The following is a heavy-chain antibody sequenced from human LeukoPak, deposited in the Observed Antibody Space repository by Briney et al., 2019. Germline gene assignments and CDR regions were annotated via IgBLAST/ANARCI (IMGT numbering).Heavy chain of an antibody. D-gene: IGHD3-22*01. Sequence: SGGSLRLSCAASGFTFSSYSMNWVRQAPGKGLEWVSSISSSSSYIYYADSVKGRFTISRDNAKNSLYLQMNSLRAEDTAVYYCARDSLGSEYYDSSYHWGQGTLVTVSS. CDR3: ARDSLGSEYYDSSYH. CDR2: ISSSSSYI. J-gene: IGHJ5*02. CDR1: GFTFSSYS. V-gene: IGHV3-21*01.